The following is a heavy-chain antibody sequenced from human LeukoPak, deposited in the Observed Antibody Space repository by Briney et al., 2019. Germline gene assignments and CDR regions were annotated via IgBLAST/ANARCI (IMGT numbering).Heavy chain of an antibody. Sequence: GGSLRLSCAASGFTFSSYSMHWVRQAPGKGLEWVAFIRYDGSNKYYADSVKGRFTISRDNSKNTLYLQMNSLRAEDTAVYYCAKDRSYSGSYVDYWGQGTLVTVSS. CDR2: IRYDGSNK. V-gene: IGHV3-30*02. D-gene: IGHD1-26*01. CDR1: GFTFSSYS. CDR3: AKDRSYSGSYVDY. J-gene: IGHJ4*02.